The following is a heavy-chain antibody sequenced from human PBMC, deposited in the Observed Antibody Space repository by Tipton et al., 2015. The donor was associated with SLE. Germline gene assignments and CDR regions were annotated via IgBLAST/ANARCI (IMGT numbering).Heavy chain of an antibody. Sequence: TLSLTCTVSGGSISSSSYYWGWIRQPPGKGLEWIGSIYYSGITYYNPSLKSRVTISLDTSKNQFSLNLSSVTAADTAVYYCARVVVVISDAFDIWGQGTMVTVSS. J-gene: IGHJ3*02. CDR2: IYYSGIT. D-gene: IGHD3-22*01. V-gene: IGHV4-39*07. CDR3: ARVVVVISDAFDI. CDR1: GGSISSSSYY.